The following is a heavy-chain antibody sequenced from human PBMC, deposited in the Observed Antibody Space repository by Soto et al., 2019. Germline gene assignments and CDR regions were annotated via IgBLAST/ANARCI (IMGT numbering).Heavy chain of an antibody. CDR2: ISSSSSTR. CDR1: GFTFSSYS. V-gene: IGHV3-48*02. Sequence: EVQLVESGGGLVQPGGSLRLSCAASGFTFSSYSMNWVRQAPGKWLEWVSYISSSSSTRYYADSVKGRFTISRDNAKNSLYLQMNSLRDEDTAVYYCARARGLLEWLFYFDYWGQGTLVTVSS. J-gene: IGHJ4*02. D-gene: IGHD3-3*01. CDR3: ARARGLLEWLFYFDY.